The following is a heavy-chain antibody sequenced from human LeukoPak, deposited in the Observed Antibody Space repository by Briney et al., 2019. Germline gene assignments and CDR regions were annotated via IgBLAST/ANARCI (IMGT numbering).Heavy chain of an antibody. Sequence: SETLSLTCTVSGGSISSSSYYWGWIRQPPGKGLEWIGSIYYSGSAYYNPSLKSRVTISVDASKNQFSLKLSSVTAADTAVYYCAGHGPYGSGSYSLDYWGQGTLVTVSS. CDR2: IYYSGSA. V-gene: IGHV4-39*01. D-gene: IGHD3-10*01. J-gene: IGHJ4*02. CDR3: AGHGPYGSGSYSLDY. CDR1: GGSISSSSYY.